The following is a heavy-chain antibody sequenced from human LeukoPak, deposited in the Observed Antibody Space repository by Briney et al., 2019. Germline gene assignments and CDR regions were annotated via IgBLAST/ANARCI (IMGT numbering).Heavy chain of an antibody. CDR1: GGSFSGYC. J-gene: IGHJ4*02. CDR3: ASVARYAFWSAGGFDY. V-gene: IGHV4-34*01. D-gene: IGHD3-3*01. Sequence: PSETLSLTRAVYGGSFSGYCWSWIRQPPGKGLEWMGEINHSGITNYNPSLKSRVTISVDTSKNQFSLKLSSVTAADTAVYFCASVARYAFWSAGGFDYWGQRTLVTVSS. CDR2: INHSGIT.